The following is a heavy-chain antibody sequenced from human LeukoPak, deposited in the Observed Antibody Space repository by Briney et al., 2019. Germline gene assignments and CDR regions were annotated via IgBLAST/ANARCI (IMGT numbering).Heavy chain of an antibody. CDR3: ARDLQGSPDYYGSGSFDY. J-gene: IGHJ4*02. D-gene: IGHD3-10*01. V-gene: IGHV3-30-3*01. CDR2: ISYDGSNK. CDR1: GFTFSSYA. Sequence: GGSLRLSCAASGFTFSSYAMHWVRQAPGKGLEWVAVISYDGSNKYYADSVKGRFTISRDNSKNTLYLQMNSLRAEDTAVYYCARDLQGSPDYYGSGSFDYWGQGTLVTVSS.